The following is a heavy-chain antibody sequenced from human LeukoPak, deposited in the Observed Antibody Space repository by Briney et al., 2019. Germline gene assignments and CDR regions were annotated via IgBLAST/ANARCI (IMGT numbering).Heavy chain of an antibody. CDR1: GGSFSSYY. Sequence: SETLSLTCAVYGGSFSSYYWSWIRQPPGKGLEWIGEINHSGSTNYNPSLKSRVTISVDTSKNQFSLKLSSVTAADTAVYYCARGGYCSSTSCWGQGTLVTVSS. CDR2: INHSGST. V-gene: IGHV4-34*01. J-gene: IGHJ4*02. D-gene: IGHD2-2*01. CDR3: ARGGYCSSTSC.